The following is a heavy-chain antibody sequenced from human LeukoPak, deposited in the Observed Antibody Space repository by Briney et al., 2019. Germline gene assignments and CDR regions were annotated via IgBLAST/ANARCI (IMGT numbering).Heavy chain of an antibody. J-gene: IGHJ3*02. CDR2: ISGSGGST. V-gene: IGHV3-23*01. CDR1: GFTFSSYA. D-gene: IGHD3-3*01. CDR3: AREGNDFWSGQNAFDI. Sequence: PGGSPRLSCAASGFTFSSYAMSWVRQAPGKGLEWVSAISGSGGSTYYADSVKGRFTISRDNSKNTLYLQMNSLRAEDTAVYYCAREGNDFWSGQNAFDIWGQGTMVTVSS.